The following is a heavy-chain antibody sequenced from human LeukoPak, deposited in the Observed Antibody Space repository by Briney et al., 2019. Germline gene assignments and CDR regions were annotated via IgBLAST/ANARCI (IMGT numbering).Heavy chain of an antibody. CDR1: GFTFSSYS. V-gene: IGHV3-21*01. Sequence: GGSLRLSCAASGFTFSSYSMNWVRQAPGKGLEWVSSISSSSSYTYYADSVKGRFTISRDNAKNSLYLQMNSLRAEDTAVYYCASGSSSWAYYFDYWGQGTLVTVSS. CDR2: ISSSSSYT. CDR3: ASGSSSWAYYFDY. J-gene: IGHJ4*02. D-gene: IGHD6-13*01.